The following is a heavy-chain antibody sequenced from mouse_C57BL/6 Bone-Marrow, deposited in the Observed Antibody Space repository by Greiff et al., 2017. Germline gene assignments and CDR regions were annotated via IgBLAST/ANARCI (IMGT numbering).Heavy chain of an antibody. Sequence: EVQLQQSGTVLVRPGDSVKMSCKTSGYSFTSYWMHWVPQRPGKGLEWLGAIYRGNSDTSYNQKFNGKAKLTAVTSASTAFMELRRQTNEDSAVYYCTRGGSGYGYWGQGTTLTVSS. V-gene: IGHV1-5*01. D-gene: IGHD1-1*01. CDR3: TRGGSGYGY. CDR2: IYRGNSDT. J-gene: IGHJ2*01. CDR1: GYSFTSYW.